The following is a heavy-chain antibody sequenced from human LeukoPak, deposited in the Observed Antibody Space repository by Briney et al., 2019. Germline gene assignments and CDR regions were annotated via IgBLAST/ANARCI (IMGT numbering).Heavy chain of an antibody. D-gene: IGHD5-12*01. V-gene: IGHV3-33*01. CDR2: IWYDGSNK. CDR1: GFTFSSYG. J-gene: IGHJ4*02. CDR3: ARDRSGYNSGFYYFDY. Sequence: PWGSLRLSCAASGFTFSSYGMHWVRQAPGKGLEWVAVIWYDGSNKYYADSVKGRFTISRDNSKNTLYLQMNSLRAEDTAVYYCARDRSGYNSGFYYFDYWGQGTLSPSPQ.